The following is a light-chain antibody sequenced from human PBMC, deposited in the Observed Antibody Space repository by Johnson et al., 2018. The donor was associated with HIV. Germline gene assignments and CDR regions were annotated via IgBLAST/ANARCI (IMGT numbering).Light chain of an antibody. CDR3: GTWDSSLSAYV. Sequence: QSVLTQPPSVSAAPGQKVTISCSGISSNIGNNYVSWYQQLPGTAPKLLIYDNNKRPSGIPDRFSGSKSGTSATLGITGLQTGDEADYYCGTWDSSLSAYVFGTGTKVTV. J-gene: IGLJ1*01. V-gene: IGLV1-51*01. CDR1: SSNIGNNY. CDR2: DNN.